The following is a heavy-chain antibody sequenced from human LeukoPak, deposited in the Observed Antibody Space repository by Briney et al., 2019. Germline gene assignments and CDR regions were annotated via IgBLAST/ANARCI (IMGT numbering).Heavy chain of an antibody. V-gene: IGHV3-23*01. Sequence: GGSLRLSCAASGFTFSSYAMSWVRQAAGGGLEWVSAISGSGGSTYYADSVKGRFTISRDNSKNTLYLQMNSLRAEDTAVYYCAKLDTGGVCCVFDYWGQGTLVTVSS. CDR3: AKLDTGGVCCVFDY. D-gene: IGHD2-8*02. CDR1: GFTFSSYA. CDR2: ISGSGGST. J-gene: IGHJ4*02.